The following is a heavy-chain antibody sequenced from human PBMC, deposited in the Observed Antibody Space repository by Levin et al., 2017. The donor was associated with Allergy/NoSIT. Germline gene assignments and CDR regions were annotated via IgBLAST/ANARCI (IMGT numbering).Heavy chain of an antibody. Sequence: SGESLKISCAASGFTFSNAWMSWVRQAPGKGLEWVGRIKSKTDGGTTDYAAPVKGRFTISRDDSKNTLYLQMNSLKTEDTAVYYCTLTYYYDSSGYYEEDYWGQGTLVTVSS. J-gene: IGHJ4*02. CDR3: TLTYYYDSSGYYEEDY. CDR2: IKSKTDGGTT. CDR1: GFTFSNAW. V-gene: IGHV3-15*01. D-gene: IGHD3-22*01.